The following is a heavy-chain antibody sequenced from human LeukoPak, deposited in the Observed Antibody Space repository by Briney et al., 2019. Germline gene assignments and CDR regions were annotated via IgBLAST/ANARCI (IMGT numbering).Heavy chain of an antibody. CDR1: GYSINNYW. V-gene: IGHV5-51*01. CDR3: ARQEYCSGGSCYTWYDP. CDR2: IYPADSDI. Sequence: GESLKISCKGSGYSINNYWIGWVRQMPGKGLEWMGIIYPADSDIRYSPSFQGQVTISADKSISTAYLQWSSLKASDTAMYYCARQEYCSGGSCYTWYDPWGQGTLVTVSS. J-gene: IGHJ5*02. D-gene: IGHD2-15*01.